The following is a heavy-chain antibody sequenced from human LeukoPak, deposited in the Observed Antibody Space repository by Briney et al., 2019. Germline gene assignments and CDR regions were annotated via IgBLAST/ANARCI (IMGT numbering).Heavy chain of an antibody. D-gene: IGHD5-12*01. J-gene: IGHJ4*02. CDR1: GFTFSSYS. CDR3: ANEDSGYGFVY. CDR2: ISSSSSYI. Sequence: PGGSLRLSCAASGFTFSSYSMNWVRQAPGKGLEWVSSISSSSSYIYYADSVKGRFTISRDNSKNTLSLQMNSLRAEDTAVYYCANEDSGYGFVYWGQGTLVTVSA. V-gene: IGHV3-21*01.